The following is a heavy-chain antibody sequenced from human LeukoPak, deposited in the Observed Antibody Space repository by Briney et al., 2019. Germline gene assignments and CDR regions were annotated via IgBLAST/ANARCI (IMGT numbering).Heavy chain of an antibody. J-gene: IGHJ3*02. V-gene: IGHV3-74*01. CDR1: GFTFSSYW. CDR2: INSDGSST. Sequence: PGGSLRLSCAASGFTFSSYWMHWVRQAPGKGLVWVSRINSDGSSTYYADSVKGRFTISRDNAKNTLYLQMNSLRAEDMAVYYCATSRLLKDAFDIWGRGTMLTVSS. CDR3: ATSRLLKDAFDI.